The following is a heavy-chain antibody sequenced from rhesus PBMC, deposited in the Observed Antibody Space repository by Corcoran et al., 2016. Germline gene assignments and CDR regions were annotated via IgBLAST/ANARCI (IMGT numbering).Heavy chain of an antibody. Sequence: EVQLVQSGAEVKRPGESLKISCKTSGYSFTSYWISWVRQMPGKGLGWMGAIDPSDSDTRYSPSFQGQVTISADKSISTTYLQWSSLKASDSATYYCAKEYSAAAGLFDYWGQGVLVTVSS. D-gene: IGHD6-25*01. J-gene: IGHJ4*01. CDR3: AKEYSAAAGLFDY. CDR2: IDPSDSDT. V-gene: IGHV5-2*01. CDR1: GYSFTSYW.